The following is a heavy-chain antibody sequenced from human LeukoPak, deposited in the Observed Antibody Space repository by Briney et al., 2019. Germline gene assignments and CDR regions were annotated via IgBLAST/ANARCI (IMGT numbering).Heavy chain of an antibody. CDR2: ISGSGGST. D-gene: IGHD3-10*01. CDR1: GFTFSSYA. CDR3: ARDAPFGELLYPDY. Sequence: GGSLRLSCAASGFTFSSYAMSWVRQAPGKGLEWVSGISGSGGSTYYADSVKGRFTISRDNSKNTLYLQMNSLRAEDTAVYYCARDAPFGELLYPDYWGQGTLVTVSS. J-gene: IGHJ4*02. V-gene: IGHV3-23*01.